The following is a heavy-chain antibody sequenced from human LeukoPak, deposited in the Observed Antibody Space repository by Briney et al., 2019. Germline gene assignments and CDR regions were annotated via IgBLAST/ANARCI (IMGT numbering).Heavy chain of an antibody. J-gene: IGHJ4*02. CDR2: IFPGDSDT. CDR3: ARRGHSAGAYVGSDD. CDR1: GYTFTSYW. V-gene: IGHV5-51*01. D-gene: IGHD1-26*01. Sequence: GESLKISCKVSGYTFTSYWIGWVRQMPGEGLEWMGFIFPGDSDTRYNPSFQGQVTISADKSISTAYLQWSSLKASDTAMYFCARRGHSAGAYVGSDDWGQGTLVTVSS.